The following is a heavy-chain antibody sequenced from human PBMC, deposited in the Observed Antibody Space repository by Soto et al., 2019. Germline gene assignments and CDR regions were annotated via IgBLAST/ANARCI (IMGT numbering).Heavy chain of an antibody. Sequence: ASVKVSCKASGYTFTGYYMHWVRQAPGQGLEWMGWINPNSGGTNYAQKFQGRVIMTRDTSISTAYMELSRLRSDDTAVYYCARTTAYYDFWSGRLFDYWGQGTLVTVSS. J-gene: IGHJ4*02. CDR3: ARTTAYYDFWSGRLFDY. V-gene: IGHV1-2*02. CDR1: GYTFTGYY. D-gene: IGHD3-3*01. CDR2: INPNSGGT.